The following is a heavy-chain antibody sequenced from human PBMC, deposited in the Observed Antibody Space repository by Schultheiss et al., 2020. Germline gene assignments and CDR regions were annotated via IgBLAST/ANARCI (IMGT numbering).Heavy chain of an antibody. Sequence: GGSLRLSCAASGFTFSSYWMRWVRQAPGKGLEWVAVISYDGSNKYYADSVKGRFTISRDNSKNTLYLQMNSLRAEDTAVYYCAKVPKPTTYYDILTGYPSDYYYGMDVWGQGTTVTVSS. J-gene: IGHJ6*02. D-gene: IGHD3-9*01. CDR2: ISYDGSNK. CDR1: GFTFSSYW. V-gene: IGHV3-30*18. CDR3: AKVPKPTTYYDILTGYPSDYYYGMDV.